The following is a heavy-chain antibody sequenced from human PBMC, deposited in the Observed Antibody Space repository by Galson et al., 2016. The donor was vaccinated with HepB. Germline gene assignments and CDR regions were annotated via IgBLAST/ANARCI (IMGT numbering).Heavy chain of an antibody. CDR3: TPDIPGYHAMDV. CDR2: IKYKADNYAT. V-gene: IGHV3-73*01. Sequence: SLRLSCAASGFSISRSIVHWVRQASGKGLEWVGRIKYKADNYATTYAASVGGNFTISRDDSKNTAYLEMNSLKTEDTAVYYRTPDIPGYHAMDVWGQGTTVTVSS. CDR1: GFSISRSI. D-gene: IGHD3-9*01. J-gene: IGHJ6*02.